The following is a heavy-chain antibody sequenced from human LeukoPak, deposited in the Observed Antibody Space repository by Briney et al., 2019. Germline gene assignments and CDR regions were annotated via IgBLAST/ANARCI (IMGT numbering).Heavy chain of an antibody. Sequence: PSETLSLTCTVSGGSIFSYNWSWIRQPPGQGLEWMGYVYYSGSANYNPSLKSRVTISVDSSQNQFSLRVSSVTAADTAVYYCARHLNNCGDDCYIFGYWGQGTLVTVSS. J-gene: IGHJ4*02. CDR3: ARHLNNCGDDCYIFGY. V-gene: IGHV4-59*08. CDR1: GGSIFSYN. CDR2: VYYSGSA. D-gene: IGHD2-21*01.